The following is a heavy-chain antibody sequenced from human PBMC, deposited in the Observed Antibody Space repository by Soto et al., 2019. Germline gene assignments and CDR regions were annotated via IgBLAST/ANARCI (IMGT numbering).Heavy chain of an antibody. CDR2: ISAYNGNT. V-gene: IGHV1-18*01. CDR3: ARDGKDIVLMVYAIPQNMDV. Sequence: ASVTVSCKASGYTFTSYGISWVRQAPGQGLEWMGWISAYNGNTNYAQKLQGRVTMTTDTSTSTAYMELRSLRSDDTAVYYCARDGKDIVLMVYAIPQNMDVWGQGTTVTVSS. J-gene: IGHJ6*02. D-gene: IGHD2-8*01. CDR1: GYTFTSYG.